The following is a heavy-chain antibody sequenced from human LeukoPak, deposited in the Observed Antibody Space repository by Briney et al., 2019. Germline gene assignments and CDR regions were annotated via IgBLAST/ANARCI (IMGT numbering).Heavy chain of an antibody. CDR2: ISWNSGSI. V-gene: IGHV3-9*01. CDR3: ASHSGRSVDY. CDR1: GFTFDDYA. Sequence: GGSLRLSCAASGFTFDDYAMHWVRQAPGKGLEWVSGISWNSGSIGYADSVKGRFTISRDNAKNSLYLQMNSLRAEDTAVYYCASHSGRSVDYWGQGTLVTVSS. D-gene: IGHD3-3*01. J-gene: IGHJ4*02.